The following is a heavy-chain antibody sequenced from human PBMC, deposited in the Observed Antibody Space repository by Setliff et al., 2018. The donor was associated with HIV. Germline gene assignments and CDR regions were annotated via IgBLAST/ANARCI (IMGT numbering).Heavy chain of an antibody. J-gene: IGHJ4*02. D-gene: IGHD6-13*01. CDR2: ISPDGRQK. V-gene: IGHV3-7*01. CDR3: TKTMYSSRWSGFDY. Sequence: GGSLRLSCAASGFNFGYYWMSWVRQTPGKGLEWVTNISPDGRQKGYVDSVRGRFTISRDNAKNSLYLQMNSLRGEDTAVYYCTKTMYSSRWSGFDYWGQGTPVTVSS. CDR1: GFNFGYYW.